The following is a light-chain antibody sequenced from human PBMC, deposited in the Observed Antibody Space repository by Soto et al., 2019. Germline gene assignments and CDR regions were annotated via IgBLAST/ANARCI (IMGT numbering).Light chain of an antibody. Sequence: QPLLTQPASMSGSPEESITVSCFQSITDIGSHHYVSWSRQGPGEAPSLLIYVVHYRPSGVSSRFSGSKSGNTASLIISDLQDSDEAHDFCVSYLTSRPLLVFGTVTKVTVL. CDR2: VVH. CDR1: ITDIGSHHY. J-gene: IGLJ1*01. CDR3: VSYLTSRPLLV. V-gene: IGLV2-14*01.